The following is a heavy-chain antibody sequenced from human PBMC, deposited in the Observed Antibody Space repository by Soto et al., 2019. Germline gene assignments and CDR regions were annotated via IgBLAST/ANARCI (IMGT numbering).Heavy chain of an antibody. D-gene: IGHD6-13*01. V-gene: IGHV2-5*01. J-gene: IGHJ6*02. CDR2: IYWNDDK. Sequence: SGPTLVNPTQTLTLTCTFSGFSLSTSGVGVGWIRQPPGKALEWLALIYWNDDKRYSPSLKSRLTITKDTSKNQVVLTMTNMDPVDTATYYCAHSALGIAAAGDYYYGMDVWGQGTTVTAP. CDR1: GFSLSTSGVG. CDR3: AHSALGIAAAGDYYYGMDV.